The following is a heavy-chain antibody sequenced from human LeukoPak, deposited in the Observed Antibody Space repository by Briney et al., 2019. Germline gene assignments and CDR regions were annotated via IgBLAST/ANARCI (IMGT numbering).Heavy chain of an antibody. Sequence: SETLSLTCTVSGGSISSGGYYWSWIRQHPGKGLEWIGYIYHSGSTYYNPSLKSRVTISVDRSKNQFSLKLSSVTAADTAVYYCARDRLHWFAPWGQGTLVTVSS. CDR2: IYHSGST. V-gene: IGHV4-30-2*01. CDR3: ARDRLHWFAP. CDR1: GGSISSGGYY. D-gene: IGHD2-15*01. J-gene: IGHJ5*02.